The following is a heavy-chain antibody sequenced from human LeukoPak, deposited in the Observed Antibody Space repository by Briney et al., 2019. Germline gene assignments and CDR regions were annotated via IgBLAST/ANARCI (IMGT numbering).Heavy chain of an antibody. CDR2: MNPKSGGT. CDR1: GHTFIGYH. D-gene: IGHD1-26*01. CDR3: ASLSGIVGARYAFDI. J-gene: IGHJ3*02. Sequence: GASVKVSCKASGHTFIGYHIHWVRQAPGQGLEWMGWMNPKSGGTNYAQKFQGRVTMTRDTSNSTAYMELSRLRSDDTAVYYCASLSGIVGARYAFDIWGQGTMVTVSS. V-gene: IGHV1-2*02.